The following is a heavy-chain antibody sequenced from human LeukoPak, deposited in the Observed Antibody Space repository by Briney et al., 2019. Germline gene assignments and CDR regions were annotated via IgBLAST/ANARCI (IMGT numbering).Heavy chain of an antibody. Sequence: GGSLRLSCAASEFTFSSYIMNWVRQAPGKGLEWVSSISSSISYIYYADSVKGRFTISRDNAKNSLYLQMNSLRAEDTAVYYCARDLGQYYDTSDNWFDPWGQGTLVTVSS. J-gene: IGHJ5*02. V-gene: IGHV3-21*01. D-gene: IGHD3-22*01. CDR2: ISSSISYI. CDR3: ARDLGQYYDTSDNWFDP. CDR1: EFTFSSYI.